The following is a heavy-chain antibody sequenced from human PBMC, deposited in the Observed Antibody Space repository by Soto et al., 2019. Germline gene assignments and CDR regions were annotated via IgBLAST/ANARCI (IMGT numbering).Heavy chain of an antibody. J-gene: IGHJ3*02. D-gene: IGHD3-22*01. CDR2: IYPGDSDT. Sequence: PGESLKISCKGSGYSFTSYWIGWVRQMPGKGLEWMGIIYPGDSDTRYSPSFQGQVTISADKSISTAYLQWSSLKASDTAMYYCARHHYYDSSGSSGAFDIWGQGTMVTVS. CDR1: GYSFTSYW. V-gene: IGHV5-51*01. CDR3: ARHHYYDSSGSSGAFDI.